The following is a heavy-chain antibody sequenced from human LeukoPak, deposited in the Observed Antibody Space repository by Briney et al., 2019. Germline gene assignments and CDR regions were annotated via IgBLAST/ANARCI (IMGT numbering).Heavy chain of an antibody. Sequence: SETLSLTCTVSGGSISSSSYYWGWIRQPPGKGLEWIGSIYYSGSTYYNPSLKSRVTISVDTSKNQFSLKLSSVTAADTAVYYCARASEVYDYWGQGTLVTVSS. V-gene: IGHV4-39*07. CDR1: GGSISSSSYY. D-gene: IGHD2-2*01. CDR2: IYYSGST. J-gene: IGHJ4*02. CDR3: ARASEVYDY.